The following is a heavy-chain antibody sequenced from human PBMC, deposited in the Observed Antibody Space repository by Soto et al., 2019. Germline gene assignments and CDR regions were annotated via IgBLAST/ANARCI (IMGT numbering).Heavy chain of an antibody. CDR1: GYTFTSYD. Sequence: ASVKVSCKASGYTFTSYDINWVRQATGQGLEWMGWMNPNSGNTGYAQKFQGRVTMTRNTSISTAYMELSSLRSEDTAVYYCARGHSSYYYYYMDVWGKGTTVTVSS. J-gene: IGHJ6*03. CDR2: MNPNSGNT. D-gene: IGHD4-4*01. V-gene: IGHV1-8*01. CDR3: ARGHSSYYYYYMDV.